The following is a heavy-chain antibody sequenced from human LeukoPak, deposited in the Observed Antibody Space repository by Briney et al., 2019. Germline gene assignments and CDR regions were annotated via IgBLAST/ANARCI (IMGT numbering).Heavy chain of an antibody. D-gene: IGHD6-6*01. CDR1: GFTFTSSA. CDR3: AAYSSSSHDAFDI. Sequence: SVKVSCKASGFTFTSSAVQWVRQARGQRLEWIGWIVVGSGNTNYAQKFQERVTITRDMSTSTAYMELSSLRSEDTAVYYCAAYSSSSHDAFDIWGQGTMVTVSS. J-gene: IGHJ3*02. CDR2: IVVGSGNT. V-gene: IGHV1-58*01.